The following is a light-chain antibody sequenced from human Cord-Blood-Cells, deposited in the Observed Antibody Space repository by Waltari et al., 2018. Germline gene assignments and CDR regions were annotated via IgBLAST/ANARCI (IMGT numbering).Light chain of an antibody. CDR3: QQSYSTPLT. V-gene: IGKV1-39*01. CDR1: QSISSY. Sequence: DIQMTQSPSSLSASVGDRVTITCRASQSISSYLNWYQQKPGKAPKLLIYAASSLQSGVPSRFSGSASGTDFTLTISSLQPADFATYYSQQSYSTPLTFGGGNKVEIK. J-gene: IGKJ4*01. CDR2: AAS.